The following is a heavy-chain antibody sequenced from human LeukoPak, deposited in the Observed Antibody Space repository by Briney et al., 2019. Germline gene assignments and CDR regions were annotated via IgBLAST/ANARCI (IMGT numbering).Heavy chain of an antibody. Sequence: SETLSLTCAVYGGSFSGSYWSWIRQPPGKGLEWIGEINHSGSTNYNPSLKSRVTISVDTSKNQFSLKLSSVTAADTAVYYCARGRDTAMVTGVYYYDSSGYYVFDYWGQGTLVTVSS. CDR3: ARGRDTAMVTGVYYYDSSGYYVFDY. CDR2: INHSGST. D-gene: IGHD3-22*01. CDR1: GGSFSGSY. J-gene: IGHJ4*02. V-gene: IGHV4-34*01.